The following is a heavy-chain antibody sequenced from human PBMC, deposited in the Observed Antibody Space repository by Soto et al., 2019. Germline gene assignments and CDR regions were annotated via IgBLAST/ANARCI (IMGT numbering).Heavy chain of an antibody. V-gene: IGHV3-23*01. Sequence: PGGSLRLSCAASGFTFSSYAMTWVRQAPGRGLEWVSAISYSGGSTHYADSVKGRFTISRENSRNTLYLQVNTLRAEDTAIYYCARRPYGDYYFDYWGQGALVTVSS. D-gene: IGHD4-17*01. J-gene: IGHJ4*02. CDR2: ISYSGGST. CDR1: GFTFSSYA. CDR3: ARRPYGDYYFDY.